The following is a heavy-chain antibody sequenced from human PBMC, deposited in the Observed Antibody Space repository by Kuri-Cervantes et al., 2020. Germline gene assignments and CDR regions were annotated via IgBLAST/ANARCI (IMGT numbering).Heavy chain of an antibody. J-gene: IGHJ5*02. D-gene: IGHD6-19*01. CDR3: ARDLPIAVAAHWFDP. Sequence: GESLKISCAASGFTVSSNYMSWVRQAPGKGLEWVSIIYSGGSIYYADSVKGRFTISRDNAKNSLYLQMSSLRAEDTAVYYCARDLPIAVAAHWFDPWGQGTLVTVSS. CDR1: GFTVSSNY. V-gene: IGHV3-53*01. CDR2: IYSGGSI.